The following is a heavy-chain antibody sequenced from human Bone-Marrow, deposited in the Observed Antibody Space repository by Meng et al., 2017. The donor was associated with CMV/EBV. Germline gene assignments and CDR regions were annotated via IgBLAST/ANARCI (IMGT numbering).Heavy chain of an antibody. J-gene: IGHJ4*02. V-gene: IGHV4-59*01. CDR3: ARETRWNYVDY. D-gene: IGHD3-3*01. Sequence: SETLSLTCTVSGGSISSYYWSWIRQPPGKGLEWIGYIYYSGSTNYNPSLKSRVTISVDTSKNQFSLKVSSVTAADTAVYYCARETRWNYVDYWGQGTLVTVSS. CDR2: IYYSGST. CDR1: GGSISSYY.